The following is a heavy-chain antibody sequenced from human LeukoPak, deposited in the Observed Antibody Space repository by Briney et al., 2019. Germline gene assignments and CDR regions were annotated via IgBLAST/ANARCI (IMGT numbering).Heavy chain of an antibody. J-gene: IGHJ4*02. CDR3: AKDGPGIAAAGLFDY. Sequence: PGGSLRLSCAASGFTFSSYSMNWVRQAPGKGLEWVSSISSSSSYIYYADSVKGRFTISRDNAKNSLYLQMNSLRAEDTAVYYCAKDGPGIAAAGLFDYWGQGTLVTVSS. CDR1: GFTFSSYS. CDR2: ISSSSSYI. V-gene: IGHV3-21*04. D-gene: IGHD6-13*01.